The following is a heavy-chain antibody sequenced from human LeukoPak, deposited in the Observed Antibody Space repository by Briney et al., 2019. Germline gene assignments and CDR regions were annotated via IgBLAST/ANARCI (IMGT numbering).Heavy chain of an antibody. J-gene: IGHJ4*02. CDR3: ARGASGPGVATIVY. CDR2: ISSSSSYI. CDR1: RFTFSSYS. D-gene: IGHD5-12*01. V-gene: IGHV3-21*01. Sequence: GGSLRLSCAASRFTFSSYSMNWVRQAPGKGLEWVSSISSSSSYIYYADSVKGRFTISRDNAKNSLYLQMNSLRAEDTAVYYCARGASGPGVATIVYWGQGTLVTVSS.